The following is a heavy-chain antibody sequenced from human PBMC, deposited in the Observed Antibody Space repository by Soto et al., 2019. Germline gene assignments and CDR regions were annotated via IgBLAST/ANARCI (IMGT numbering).Heavy chain of an antibody. CDR1: GGSVSSDSYF. D-gene: IGHD3-10*01. CDR3: ARRITYGKPSEY. V-gene: IGHV4-61*01. J-gene: IGHJ4*02. CDR2: IYYTVRV. Sequence: SETLSLTCTVSGGSVSSDSYFWSWILQPPGKELEFLGYIYYTVRVNSNPSLESRVTISVDTSKNQFSLQLNSVTPADTAVYYCARRITYGKPSEYWGKGNLVTVSP.